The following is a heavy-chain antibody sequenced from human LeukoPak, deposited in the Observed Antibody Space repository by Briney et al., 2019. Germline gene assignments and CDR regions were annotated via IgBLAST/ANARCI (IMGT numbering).Heavy chain of an antibody. Sequence: GGSLRLSCAATGLTFSSYAMSWDRRGPGRGLKGASEISASGDSKFSAASVKVRFTISRDNSKNTVFLQIDSLTVEDTAVYYCAKESGYYASGSYPENWGQGVLVIVSS. CDR3: AKESGYYASGSYPEN. CDR2: ISASGDSK. CDR1: GLTFSSYA. V-gene: IGHV3-23*01. D-gene: IGHD3-10*01. J-gene: IGHJ4*02.